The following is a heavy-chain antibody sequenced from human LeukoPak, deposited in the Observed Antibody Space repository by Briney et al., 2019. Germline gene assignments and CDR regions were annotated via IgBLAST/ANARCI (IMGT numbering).Heavy chain of an antibody. CDR3: ATYRQVLLPFES. D-gene: IGHD2-8*02. Sequence: PGGSLRLSCAASGFTFSSYAMSWVRQAPGKGLEWVSSIFPSSDEIHYADSVRGRFTISRDNSKSTLSLQMNSLRAEDTAIYYCATYRQVLLPFESWGRGTLVTVSS. CDR2: IFPSSDEI. V-gene: IGHV3-23*01. CDR1: GFTFSSYA. J-gene: IGHJ4*02.